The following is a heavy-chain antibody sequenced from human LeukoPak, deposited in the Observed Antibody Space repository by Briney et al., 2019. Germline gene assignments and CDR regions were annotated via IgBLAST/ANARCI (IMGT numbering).Heavy chain of an antibody. CDR1: GLTFYDQA. D-gene: IGHD3-10*01. CDR2: SGNDGST. CDR3: ASQTKYYSGLAGSYWGAFDP. V-gene: IGHV3-43*02. Sequence: GGSLRLSCAASGLTFYDQAMHWVRQAPGTGLEWVSLSGNDGSTYYADSVRGRFTISRDISKNSLYLEMSSLRTEDTALYHCASQTKYYSGLAGSYWGAFDPWGQGTMVTVSS. J-gene: IGHJ3*01.